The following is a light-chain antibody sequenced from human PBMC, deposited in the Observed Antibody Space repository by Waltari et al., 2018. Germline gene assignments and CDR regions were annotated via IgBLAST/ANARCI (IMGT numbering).Light chain of an antibody. Sequence: LLHSEGESCLDWDVQKPGQSPQSRGYEVACRLSGVLDRCSGSGSWIEFTLKSSRVEAEDVGVYYCRQGIHLPPVTFGQGTKVEIK. CDR1: LLHSEGESC. J-gene: IGKJ1*01. CDR3: RQGIHLPPVT. CDR2: EVA. V-gene: IGKV2-29*02.